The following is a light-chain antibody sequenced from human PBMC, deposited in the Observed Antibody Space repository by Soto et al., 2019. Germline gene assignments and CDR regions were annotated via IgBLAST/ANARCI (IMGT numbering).Light chain of an antibody. CDR3: QQYGSSLMYT. CDR1: QSVSSNY. CDR2: GAS. Sequence: EIVLTQSPGTLSLSPGERATLSCRASQSVSSNYLAWYQQKPGQAPRLLIYGASRRATGIPDRFSGSGSGTEFTLPISRLEPEDFAVYYCQQYGSSLMYTFGQGTKLEIK. J-gene: IGKJ2*01. V-gene: IGKV3-20*01.